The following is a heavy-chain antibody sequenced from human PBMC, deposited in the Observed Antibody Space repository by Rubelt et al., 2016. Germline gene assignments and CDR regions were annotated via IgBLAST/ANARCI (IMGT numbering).Heavy chain of an antibody. V-gene: IGHV4-38-2*02. CDR2: IYHSGST. D-gene: IGHD3-22*01. J-gene: IGHJ4*02. Sequence: QVQLQESGPGLVKPSETLSLTCSVSGYSISSGYYWGWIRQPPGKGLEWIGHIYHSGSTYYNPSLKSRANISVDTSRNTLSLKLRVVTDAETAVYYCARVFDISGYYVNFEYWGQGTLVTVSS. CDR3: ARVFDISGYYVNFEY. CDR1: GYSISSGYY.